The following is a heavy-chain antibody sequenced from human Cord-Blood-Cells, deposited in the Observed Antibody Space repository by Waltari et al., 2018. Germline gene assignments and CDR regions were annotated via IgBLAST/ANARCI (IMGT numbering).Heavy chain of an antibody. V-gene: IGHV3-23*01. CDR3: AKGTTRRRITIFGVAFDY. CDR1: GFTFRSYA. Sequence: EVQLLESGGGLVQPGGSLRLYCAASGFTFRSYAMSWVRPAPGTGLEWVSDISGSGGSTYYADSVKGRFTISRDNSKNTLYLQMNSLRAEDTAVYYCAKGTTRRRITIFGVAFDYWGQGTLVTVSS. D-gene: IGHD3-3*01. CDR2: ISGSGGST. J-gene: IGHJ4*02.